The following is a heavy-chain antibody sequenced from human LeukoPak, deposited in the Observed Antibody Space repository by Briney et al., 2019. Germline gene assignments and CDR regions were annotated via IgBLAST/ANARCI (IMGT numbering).Heavy chain of an antibody. J-gene: IGHJ5*02. V-gene: IGHV1-2*02. D-gene: IGHD1-14*01. Sequence: GASVKVSCKASGYTFTGYYMHWVRQAPGQGLEWMGWINPNSGGTNYAQKFQGRVTMTRDTSISTAYMELSRLRSDDTAVYYCARGGNNQPNYRNWFDPWGQGTLVTVSS. CDR2: INPNSGGT. CDR1: GYTFTGYY. CDR3: ARGGNNQPNYRNWFDP.